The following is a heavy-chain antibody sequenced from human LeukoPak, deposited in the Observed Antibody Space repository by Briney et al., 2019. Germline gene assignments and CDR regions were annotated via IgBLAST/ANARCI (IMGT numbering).Heavy chain of an antibody. D-gene: IGHD3-22*01. Sequence: PGRSLRLSCVASGFTFSSHAMHWVRQAPGKGLEWVAVISYDGSNKYYADSVKGRFTISRDKSKNTLYLQMNSLRAEDTAVYYCARALDYYDSSGYYGYWGQGTLVTVSS. J-gene: IGHJ4*02. CDR1: GFTFSSHA. CDR3: ARALDYYDSSGYYGY. V-gene: IGHV3-30-3*01. CDR2: ISYDGSNK.